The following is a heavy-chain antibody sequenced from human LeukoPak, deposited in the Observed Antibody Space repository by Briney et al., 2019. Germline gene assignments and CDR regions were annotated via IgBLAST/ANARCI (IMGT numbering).Heavy chain of an antibody. D-gene: IGHD2-8*01. Sequence: GGPLRLSCAASGFTFSNNWMNWVRQAPGKGLVGVSHITSDGSSTTYADPVKGRFTISRDNARNTLYLQMDSLRAEDTAVYYCARDRMVGYYHYGMDVWGQGTTVSVSS. J-gene: IGHJ6*02. V-gene: IGHV3-74*01. CDR2: ITSDGSST. CDR3: ARDRMVGYYHYGMDV. CDR1: GFTFSNNW.